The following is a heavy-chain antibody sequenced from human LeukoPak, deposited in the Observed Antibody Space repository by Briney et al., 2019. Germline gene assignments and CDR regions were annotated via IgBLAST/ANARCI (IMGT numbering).Heavy chain of an antibody. CDR2: IDTSGST. CDR3: ARQTPYYSYMDV. V-gene: IGHV4-4*09. D-gene: IGHD4-23*01. Sequence: SETLSLTCTVSGGSISSYYCSWIRRPPGKGLEWIGYIDTSGSTNYNPSLKSRVTISVDTSKTQFSLRLTSVTAADTAVYYCARQTPYYSYMDVWGKGTTVTVSS. CDR1: GGSISSYY. J-gene: IGHJ6*03.